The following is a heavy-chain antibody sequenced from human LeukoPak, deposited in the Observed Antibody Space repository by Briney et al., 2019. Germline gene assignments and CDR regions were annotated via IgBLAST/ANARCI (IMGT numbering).Heavy chain of an antibody. CDR1: GFSFSGSA. V-gene: IGHV3-73*01. CDR2: IRSKASSYAT. D-gene: IGHD2-8*01. CDR3: SRIQDWSNGVD. Sequence: GGSLKLSCAASGFSFSGSAIHWVRQTSEKGLEWVGRIRSKASSYATGYGESVKGRFTISRDESRSKAYLQMNSLKTEDTAVYYCSRIQDWSNGVDWGQGTLVTVSS. J-gene: IGHJ4*02.